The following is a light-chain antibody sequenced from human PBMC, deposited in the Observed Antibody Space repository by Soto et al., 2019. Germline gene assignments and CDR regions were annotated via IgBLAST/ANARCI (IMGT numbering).Light chain of an antibody. J-gene: IGKJ5*01. CDR1: QSVSSY. CDR3: QRSSNRRIT. CDR2: DAS. Sequence: EIVLTQSPATLSLSPGERATLSCRASQSVSSYLAWYQQKPGQAPRLLIYDASNRATGIPARFSGSGSGTVFPLTISRLDDEYLAFYYRQRSSNRRITFGQGTRLEIK. V-gene: IGKV3-11*01.